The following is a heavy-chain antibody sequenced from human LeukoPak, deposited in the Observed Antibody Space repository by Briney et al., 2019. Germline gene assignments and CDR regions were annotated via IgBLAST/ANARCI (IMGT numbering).Heavy chain of an antibody. CDR1: GFTFSSYA. D-gene: IGHD3-22*01. Sequence: PGGSLRLSCAASGFTFSSYAMHWVRQAPGKGLEWVAVISYDGSNKYYADSVKGRFTISRDNSKNTLYLQMNSLRAEDTAVYYCAKGSAGYYDTSGYYYIFWGQGTLVTVSS. V-gene: IGHV3-30-3*01. CDR2: ISYDGSNK. CDR3: AKGSAGYYDTSGYYYIF. J-gene: IGHJ4*02.